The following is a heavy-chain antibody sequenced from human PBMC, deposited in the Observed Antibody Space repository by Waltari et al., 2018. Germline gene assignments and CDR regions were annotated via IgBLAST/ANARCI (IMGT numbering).Heavy chain of an antibody. CDR2: INPNSGGT. J-gene: IGHJ4*02. V-gene: IGHV1-2*02. CDR1: GYTTGNY. Sequence: QVQLVQSGPEVKKPGASVKVSCKTSGYTTGNYIHWVRQAPGQGLEWLGLINPNSGGTDYAEKFQDRVTLTRDTSISTVYMEVSSLRSDDTAVYYCARVWFHSGFDFWGQGTLVAVTS. D-gene: IGHD1-26*01. CDR3: ARVWFHSGFDF.